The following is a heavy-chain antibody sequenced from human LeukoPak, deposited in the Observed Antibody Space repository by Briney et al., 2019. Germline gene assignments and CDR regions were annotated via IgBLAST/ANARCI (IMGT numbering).Heavy chain of an antibody. Sequence: SETLFLTCTVSGGSISSDYWTWIRQPPGKGLEWIGYIYYSGSINYNPSLKSRVTISVDTSKNQFSLKLSSVTAADTAVYYCARGVNYYGPFDPWGQGTLVTVSS. CDR1: GGSISSDY. D-gene: IGHD3-10*01. J-gene: IGHJ5*02. V-gene: IGHV4-59*01. CDR3: ARGVNYYGPFDP. CDR2: IYYSGSI.